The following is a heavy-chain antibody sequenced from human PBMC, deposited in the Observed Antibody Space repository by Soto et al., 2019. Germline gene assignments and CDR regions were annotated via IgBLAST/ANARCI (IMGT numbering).Heavy chain of an antibody. D-gene: IGHD6-6*01. CDR2: ISSSSSYI. Sequence: GGCLRLSCAASGFTLSSYSMNWVRQAPGRGLEWVSSISSSSSYINYADSVKGRFTIARDNTKNSLYLQMNSLEAEDTAVYYCARDPGIADRPGAFDIWGQGTMVTVPS. CDR1: GFTLSSYS. J-gene: IGHJ3*02. V-gene: IGHV3-21*01. CDR3: ARDPGIADRPGAFDI.